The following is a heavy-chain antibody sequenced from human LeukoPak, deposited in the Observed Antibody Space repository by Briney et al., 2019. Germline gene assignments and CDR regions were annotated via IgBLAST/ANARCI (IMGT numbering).Heavy chain of an antibody. D-gene: IGHD3-16*01. CDR2: INHSGST. CDR3: ARDGTLKPLGDDAFDI. J-gene: IGHJ3*02. CDR1: GGSFSGYY. Sequence: SETLSLTCAVYGGSFSGYYWSWIRQPPGKGLEWIGEINHSGSTNYNPSLKSRVTMSVDTSKNQFSLKLSSVTAADTAVYYCARDGTLKPLGDDAFDIWGQGTMVTVSS. V-gene: IGHV4-34*01.